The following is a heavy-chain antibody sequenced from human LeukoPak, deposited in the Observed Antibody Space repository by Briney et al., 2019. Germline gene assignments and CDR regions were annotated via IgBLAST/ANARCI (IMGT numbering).Heavy chain of an antibody. CDR3: ARVWAGTAIDY. CDR1: GFTFSDYY. D-gene: IGHD3/OR15-3a*01. Sequence: GGSLRLSCAASGFTFSDYYMSWIRQAPGKGLEWISYISSGGSTIYYADSVRGQFTISRDNAKKSLYLQMNSLRAEDTAVYYCARVWAGTAIDYWGQGTLVTVSS. CDR2: ISSGGSTI. J-gene: IGHJ4*02. V-gene: IGHV3-11*01.